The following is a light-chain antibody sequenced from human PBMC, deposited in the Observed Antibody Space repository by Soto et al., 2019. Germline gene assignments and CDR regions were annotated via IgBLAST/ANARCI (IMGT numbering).Light chain of an antibody. CDR3: QQRDNWPALT. CDR1: QSVSTY. CDR2: GAS. J-gene: IGKJ4*01. V-gene: IGKV3-11*01. Sequence: EIVLTQSPATLSLSPGERATLSCRASQSVSTYLAWYQHKPGQPPRLLIYGASNRATGIPTRFSGSGSGTDFTLTISSLEPEDFAVYYCQQRDNWPALTFGGGTKVEIK.